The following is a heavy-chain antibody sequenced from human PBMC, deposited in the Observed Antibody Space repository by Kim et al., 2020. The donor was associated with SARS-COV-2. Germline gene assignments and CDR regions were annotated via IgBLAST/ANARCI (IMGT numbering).Heavy chain of an antibody. CDR1: GFTFSSYS. CDR2: ISSSSSYI. J-gene: IGHJ4*02. V-gene: IGHV3-21*01. CDR3: ASAIISSYYYFDY. D-gene: IGHD2-15*01. Sequence: GGSLRLSCAASGFTFSSYSMNWVRQAPGKGLEWVSSISSSSSYIYYADSVKGRFTIFRDYAKNSLYLQMNSLRAEDTAVYSCASAIISSYYYFDYWGQGT.